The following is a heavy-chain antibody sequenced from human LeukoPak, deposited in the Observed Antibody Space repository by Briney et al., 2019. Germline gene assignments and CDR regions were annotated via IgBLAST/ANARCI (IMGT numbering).Heavy chain of an antibody. V-gene: IGHV3-33*06. D-gene: IGHD6-13*01. J-gene: IGHJ4*02. CDR1: GFTFSSYG. CDR2: IWYDGSNK. Sequence: GGSLRLSCAASGFTFSSYGMHWVRQAPGKGLEWVAVIWYDGSNKYYADSVKGRFTISRDNSKNTLYLQMNSLRAEDTAAYYCAKDQAGAAAGEWGQGTLVTVSS. CDR3: AKDQAGAAAGE.